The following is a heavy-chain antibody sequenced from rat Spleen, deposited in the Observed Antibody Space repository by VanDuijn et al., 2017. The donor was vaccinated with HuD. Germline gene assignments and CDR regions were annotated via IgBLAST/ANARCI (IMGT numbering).Heavy chain of an antibody. D-gene: IGHD3-4*01. Sequence: EVQLQESGPGLVKPSQSLSLTCSVTSYSITSYSRWNWIRNFPGNKLEWMGYINSAGSTNYNPSLKSRISITRDTSKNQFFLQVNSVTTEDTATFYCAKTNNPYFYVMDAWGQGASVTVSS. CDR2: INSAGST. CDR3: AKTNNPYFYVMDA. V-gene: IGHV3-3*01. CDR1: SYSITSYSR. J-gene: IGHJ4*01.